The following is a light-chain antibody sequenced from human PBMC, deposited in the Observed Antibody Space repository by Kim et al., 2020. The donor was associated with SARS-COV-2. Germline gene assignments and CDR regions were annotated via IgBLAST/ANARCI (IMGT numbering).Light chain of an antibody. Sequence: AIQMTQSPSSFSASAGDRVTITCRASQGIRSYLAWYQQKPGKAPKLLIYAASTLQSGVPSRFSGSGSGTDFTLTISCLQSEDFATYYCQQYYSDPLTFGGGTKVDIK. CDR3: QQYYSDPLT. V-gene: IGKV1-8*01. J-gene: IGKJ4*01. CDR2: AAS. CDR1: QGIRSY.